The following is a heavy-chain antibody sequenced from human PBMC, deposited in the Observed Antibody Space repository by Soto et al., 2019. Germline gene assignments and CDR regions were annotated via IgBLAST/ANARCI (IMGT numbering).Heavy chain of an antibody. Sequence: QVQLVQSGAEVKKPGASVKVSCKASGYTFTGYGIGWVRQAPGQGLEWMGWISGYNGDTNYAQNLQGRVTMTTDTSTSTAYMELRSLRSDDTAVYYCARGGYYSDSSGYYSDYWGQGTLVTVSS. CDR2: ISGYNGDT. CDR3: ARGGYYSDSSGYYSDY. CDR1: GYTFTGYG. V-gene: IGHV1-18*01. J-gene: IGHJ4*02. D-gene: IGHD3-22*01.